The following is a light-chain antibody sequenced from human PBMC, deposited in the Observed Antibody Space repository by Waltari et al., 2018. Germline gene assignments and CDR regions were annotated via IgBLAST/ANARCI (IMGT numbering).Light chain of an antibody. Sequence: QSALTQPASVSGSPGQSIPISCPGTSRAFGNYNHVSWFQQHPATPPKLLFYEVGARPSGVSARFSGTKSANTASLTISGLQAEDEAHYYCSSVTSTTTWVFGGGTKLTVL. V-gene: IGLV2-14*01. CDR3: SSVTSTTTWV. CDR2: EVG. J-gene: IGLJ3*02. CDR1: SRAFGNYNH.